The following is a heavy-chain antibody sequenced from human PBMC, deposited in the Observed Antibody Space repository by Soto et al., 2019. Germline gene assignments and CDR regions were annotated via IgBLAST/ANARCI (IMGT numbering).Heavy chain of an antibody. D-gene: IGHD2-15*01. J-gene: IGHJ6*02. Sequence: QVQLVQSGAEVKKPGSSVKVSCKAYGGTFSSYAISWVRQAPGQGLERMGGIIPIFGTANYAQKFQGRVTITADESTSTAYMELSSLSSEDTAVYYCARGKEGGSLYYYYYGMDVWGQGTTVTVSS. CDR2: IIPIFGTA. CDR1: GGTFSSYA. CDR3: ARGKEGGSLYYYYYGMDV. V-gene: IGHV1-69*01.